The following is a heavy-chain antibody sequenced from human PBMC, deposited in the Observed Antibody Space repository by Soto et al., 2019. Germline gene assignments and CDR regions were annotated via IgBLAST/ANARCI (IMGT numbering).Heavy chain of an antibody. CDR2: TYYRHKWYT. J-gene: IGHJ3*01. CDR1: GDSVSSNAAA. D-gene: IGHD2-2*01. V-gene: IGHV6-1*01. CDR3: ARATHAATDV. Sequence: SQTLSLTCAIPGDSVSSNAAAWSWIRQSPSRGLEWLGRTYYRHKWYTDYAISVKSRITIIPDTSKNQIYLQLHSVTPKNTAEENCARATHAATDVWGQGAMVTVSS.